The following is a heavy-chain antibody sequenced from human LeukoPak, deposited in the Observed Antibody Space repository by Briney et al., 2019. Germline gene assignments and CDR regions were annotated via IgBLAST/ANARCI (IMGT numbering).Heavy chain of an antibody. J-gene: IGHJ6*03. CDR3: ARQELGYYYMDV. CDR2: IYYSGST. Sequence: PSETLSLTCTLSSRSISSCSYYWRWIRQPPGKGLEWIGSIYYSGSTYYNPSLKSRVTISVDTSKNQFSLKLSSVTAADTAVYYCARQELGYYYMDVWGKGTTVTVSS. V-gene: IGHV4-39*01. CDR1: SRSISSCSYY. D-gene: IGHD7-27*01.